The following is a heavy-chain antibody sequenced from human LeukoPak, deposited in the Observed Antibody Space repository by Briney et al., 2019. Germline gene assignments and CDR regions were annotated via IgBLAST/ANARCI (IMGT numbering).Heavy chain of an antibody. CDR2: IYADGTT. V-gene: IGHV3-53*01. CDR3: ARDLEGYFDY. Sequence: PGGSLRLSCAASGFTVSRNYMSWVRQAPGKGLEWVLVIYADGTTYYADSVKGRFTISRDNSKNTLYLQMNSPRAEDTAVYYCARDLEGYFDYWGQGSLVTVSS. D-gene: IGHD1-1*01. J-gene: IGHJ4*02. CDR1: GFTVSRNY.